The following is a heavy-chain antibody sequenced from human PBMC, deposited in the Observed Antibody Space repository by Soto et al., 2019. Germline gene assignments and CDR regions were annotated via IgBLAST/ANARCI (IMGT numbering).Heavy chain of an antibody. CDR2: VYYFGGT. V-gene: IGHV4-39*01. D-gene: IGHD6-13*01. Sequence: PSETLSLTCTVSGGSIISSSYFWGWIRQPPGKGLEWIGSVYYFGGTYYNPSLKSRVAISVDSSKNQFSLELSSVAASDTAMFFCARRHGSSGCFDSWGQGTLVTVLL. CDR3: ARRHGSSGCFDS. J-gene: IGHJ4*02. CDR1: GGSIISSSYF.